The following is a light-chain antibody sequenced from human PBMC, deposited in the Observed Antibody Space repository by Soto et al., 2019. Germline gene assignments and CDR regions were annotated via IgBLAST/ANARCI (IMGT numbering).Light chain of an antibody. CDR1: QSIWGY. Sequence: DIQMTQSPASLAASVGDRVTITCRASQSIWGYLNWYQQKPRKAPKLLIYAASNLQSGVPSRFXXXXXXXXXXXXXTSXHPEDFASYYCQQSYSNTPITFGQGTRLEIK. J-gene: IGKJ5*01. V-gene: IGKV1-39*01. CDR2: AAS. CDR3: QQSYSNTPIT.